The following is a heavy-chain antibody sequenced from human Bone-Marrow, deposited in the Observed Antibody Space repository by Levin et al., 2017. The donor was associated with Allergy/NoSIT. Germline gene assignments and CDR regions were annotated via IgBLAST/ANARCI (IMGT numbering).Heavy chain of an antibody. J-gene: IGHJ4*02. D-gene: IGHD6-19*01. V-gene: IGHV4-39*01. CDR1: GGSISSSSYY. Sequence: PSETLSLTCTVSGGSISSSSYYWGWIRQPPGKGLEWIGSIYYSGSTYYNPSLKSRVTISVDTSKNQFSLKLSSVTAADTAVYYCARHVPSPYSSGWYGGIKRHAQRGTFDYWGQGTLVTVSS. CDR2: IYYSGST. CDR3: ARHVPSPYSSGWYGGIKRHAQRGTFDY.